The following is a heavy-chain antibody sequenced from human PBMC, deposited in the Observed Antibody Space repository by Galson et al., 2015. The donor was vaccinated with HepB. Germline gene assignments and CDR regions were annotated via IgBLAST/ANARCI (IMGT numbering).Heavy chain of an antibody. Sequence: SLRLSCAASGFTFSSYSMNWVRQAPGKGLEWVSSISSSSSYIYYADSVKGRFTTSRDNAKNSLYLQMNSLRAEDTAVYYCARAEKVRYSSGWYGPLGAFDIWGQGTMV. J-gene: IGHJ3*02. CDR2: ISSSSSYI. CDR3: ARAEKVRYSSGWYGPLGAFDI. D-gene: IGHD6-19*01. CDR1: GFTFSSYS. V-gene: IGHV3-21*01.